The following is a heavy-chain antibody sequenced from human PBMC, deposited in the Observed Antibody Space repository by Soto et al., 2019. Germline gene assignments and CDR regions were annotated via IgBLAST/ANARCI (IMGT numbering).Heavy chain of an antibody. J-gene: IGHJ6*02. CDR2: IIPILGIA. V-gene: IGHV1-69*02. CDR3: ARSGLFYGMDV. Sequence: QVQLVQSGAEVKKPGSSVKVSCKASGGTFSSYTISWVRQAPGQGLEWMGRIIPILGIANYAQKFQGRVTITADKSTSTAYMELSSLRAEDTAVYYCARSGLFYGMDVWGQGTTVTVSS. CDR1: GGTFSSYT.